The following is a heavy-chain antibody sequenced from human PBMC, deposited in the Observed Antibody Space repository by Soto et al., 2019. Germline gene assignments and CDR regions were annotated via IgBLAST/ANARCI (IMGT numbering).Heavy chain of an antibody. CDR1: GFTCSSYG. V-gene: IGHV3-30*03. Sequence: QVQLVESGGGVVQPGRSLRLSCAASGFTCSSYGMHWVRQAPGKGLEWVAVISYDGSNKYYADSVKGRFTISRDNSKNKLYLQMNSLRAEDTAVYYCAIYGSGWYPLDYWGQGTLVTVSS. CDR3: AIYGSGWYPLDY. J-gene: IGHJ4*02. CDR2: ISYDGSNK. D-gene: IGHD6-19*01.